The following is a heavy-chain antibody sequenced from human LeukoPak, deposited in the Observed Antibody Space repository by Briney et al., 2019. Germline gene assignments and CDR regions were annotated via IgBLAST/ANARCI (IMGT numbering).Heavy chain of an antibody. Sequence: GGSLRLSCAASGVTFSSYGMQWVRQAPGKGLEWVSTITGSDTRTYYTDSVRGRFTISRDNSKNTLYLQMNSLSPEDTAVYYCASAGAASSRYYFEYWGQGTPVAGSS. CDR3: ASAGAASSRYYFEY. J-gene: IGHJ4*02. CDR1: GVTFSSYG. V-gene: IGHV3-23*01. CDR2: ITGSDTRT. D-gene: IGHD2-15*01.